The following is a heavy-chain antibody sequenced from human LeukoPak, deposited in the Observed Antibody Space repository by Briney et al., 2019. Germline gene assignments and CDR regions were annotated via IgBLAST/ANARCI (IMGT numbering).Heavy chain of an antibody. J-gene: IGHJ6*02. CDR3: ARIRDGYNSYFFYGMDV. Sequence: ASVKVSCKASGGTFSSYAISWVRQAPGQGLEWMGGIIALFGTANYAQKFQGRLTITADESTSTAYMELSSLRSEDTAVYYCARIRDGYNSYFFYGMDVWGQGTTVTVSS. CDR1: GGTFSSYA. CDR2: IIALFGTA. V-gene: IGHV1-69*13. D-gene: IGHD5-24*01.